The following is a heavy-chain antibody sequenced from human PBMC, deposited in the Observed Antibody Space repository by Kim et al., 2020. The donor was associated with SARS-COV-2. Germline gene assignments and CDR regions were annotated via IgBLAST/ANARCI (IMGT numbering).Heavy chain of an antibody. CDR3: ARDFYGSGTEGPEDY. CDR2: ISYDGSNK. V-gene: IGHV3-33*05. Sequence: GGSLRLSCAASGFTFSSYGMYWVRQAPGKGLEWVAVISYDGSNKYYADSVKGRFTISRDNSKNTLYLQMNSLRAEDTAVYYCARDFYGSGTEGPEDYWGQGTLVTVSS. CDR1: GFTFSSYG. D-gene: IGHD3-10*01. J-gene: IGHJ4*02.